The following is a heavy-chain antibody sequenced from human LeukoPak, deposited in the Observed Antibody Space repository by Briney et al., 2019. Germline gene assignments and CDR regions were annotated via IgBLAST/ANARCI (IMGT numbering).Heavy chain of an antibody. Sequence: SETLSLTCTVSGGSISSHYWSWIRQPPGKGLEWIGYIYYSGNTNYNPSLKSRVTISVDTSKNQFSLKLSSVTAADTAVYYCARFVYGGDAFDYWGQGTLVTVSS. D-gene: IGHD4-23*01. CDR2: IYYSGNT. J-gene: IGHJ4*02. V-gene: IGHV4-59*11. CDR1: GGSISSHY. CDR3: ARFVYGGDAFDY.